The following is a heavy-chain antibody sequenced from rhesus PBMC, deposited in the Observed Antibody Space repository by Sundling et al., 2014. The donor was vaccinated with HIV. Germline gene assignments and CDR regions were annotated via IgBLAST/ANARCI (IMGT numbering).Heavy chain of an antibody. V-gene: IGHV3-103*01. J-gene: IGHJ4*01. CDR3: VKDLGYTYGFENYFGS. Sequence: EVQLVETGGGLVQPGGSLKLSCVASGFTFSRYGMSWVRQAPGKGLEWVSGISTGGDKTHYPDSVKDRFTISRDNSKNTLSLQMHSLRPEDTAVYFCVKDLGYTYGFENYFGSWGQGVLVTVSS. CDR1: GFTFSRYG. D-gene: IGHD5-36*01. CDR2: ISTGGDKT.